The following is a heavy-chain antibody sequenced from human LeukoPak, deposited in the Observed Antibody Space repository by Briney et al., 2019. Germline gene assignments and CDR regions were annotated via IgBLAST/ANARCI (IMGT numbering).Heavy chain of an antibody. D-gene: IGHD3-10*01. Sequence: SGGSLRLSCAASGFTFSSYAMKWVRQAPGKGLECVLVISGTGDGTYYADSVKGRFTISRDNSKNTLYLQMNSLRAEDTAVYYCAKGANYYGSGSYLDYWGQGTLVTVSS. CDR3: AKGANYYGSGSYLDY. J-gene: IGHJ4*02. CDR1: GFTFSSYA. CDR2: ISGTGDGT. V-gene: IGHV3-23*01.